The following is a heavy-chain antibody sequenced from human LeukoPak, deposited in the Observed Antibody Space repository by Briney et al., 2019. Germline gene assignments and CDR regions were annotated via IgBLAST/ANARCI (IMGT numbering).Heavy chain of an antibody. J-gene: IGHJ4*02. CDR3: ARDSPLLTV. CDR1: GFTFSSYS. V-gene: IGHV3-23*01. D-gene: IGHD3-9*01. CDR2: IGDDVVST. Sequence: GGSLRLSCAASGFTFSSYSMNWVRQAPGKGLEWVSAIGDDVVSTYYAESVKGRFTISRDNSKNTLYLQMNSLRAEDTATYYCARDSPLLTVWGQGTLVTVSS.